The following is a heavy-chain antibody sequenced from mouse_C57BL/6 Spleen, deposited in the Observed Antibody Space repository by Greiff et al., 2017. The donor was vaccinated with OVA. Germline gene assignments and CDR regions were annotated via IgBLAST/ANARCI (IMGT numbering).Heavy chain of an antibody. V-gene: IGHV14-4*01. D-gene: IGHD2-1*01. J-gene: IGHJ3*01. CDR1: GFNIKDDY. Sequence: EVQLQQSGAELVRPGASVKLSCTASGFNIKDDYMHWVKQRPEQGLEWIGWIDPENGDTEYASKFQGKATITADTSSNTAYLQLSSLTSEDTAVYYGTTGGGNYYYWGQGTLVTVSA. CDR2: IDPENGDT. CDR3: TTGGGNYYY.